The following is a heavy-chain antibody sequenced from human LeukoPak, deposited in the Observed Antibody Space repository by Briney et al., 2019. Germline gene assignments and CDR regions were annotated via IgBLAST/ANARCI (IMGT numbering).Heavy chain of an antibody. Sequence: ASVKVSCKASGGTFSSYAISWVRQAPGQGLEWMGRIIPILGIANYAQKFQGRVTITADKSTSTAYMELSSLRSEDTAVYYCARGVVVVPAAMYYYYYGMDVWGQGTTVTVSS. CDR2: IIPILGIA. CDR1: GGTFSSYA. J-gene: IGHJ6*02. D-gene: IGHD2-2*01. V-gene: IGHV1-69*04. CDR3: ARGVVVVPAAMYYYYYGMDV.